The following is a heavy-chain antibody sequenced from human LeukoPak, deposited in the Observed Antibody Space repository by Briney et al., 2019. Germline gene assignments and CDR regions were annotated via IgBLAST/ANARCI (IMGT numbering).Heavy chain of an antibody. CDR3: ARSRIAVAGPPSS. J-gene: IGHJ4*02. Sequence: ASVKVSCKASGYTFTSYYIHWGRQAPGQGLEWMGIINPSGGSTSYAQKFQGRVTMTRDTSTTTVYMELSSLRSEDTAVYYCARSRIAVAGPPSSWGQGTLVTVSS. CDR2: INPSGGST. D-gene: IGHD6-19*01. CDR1: GYTFTSYY. V-gene: IGHV1-46*03.